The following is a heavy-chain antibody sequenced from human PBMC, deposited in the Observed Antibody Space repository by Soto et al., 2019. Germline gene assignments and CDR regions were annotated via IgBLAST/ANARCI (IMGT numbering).Heavy chain of an antibody. D-gene: IGHD3-22*01. CDR3: AGGDYYHSSGYYFYYYTMDV. Sequence: SETLSLTCTVSGGSISSYYWGWIRQPPGKGLEWIGSIYYSGSTYYNPSLKSRVTISVDTSKNQFSLKLSSVTTADTAVYYCAGGDYYHSSGYYFYYYTMDVWGQGTTVTVSS. CDR1: GGSISSYY. CDR2: IYYSGST. J-gene: IGHJ6*02. V-gene: IGHV4-39*01.